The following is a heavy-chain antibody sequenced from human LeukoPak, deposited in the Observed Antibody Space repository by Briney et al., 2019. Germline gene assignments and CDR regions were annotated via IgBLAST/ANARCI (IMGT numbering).Heavy chain of an antibody. D-gene: IGHD6-13*01. CDR1: GYTFTGYY. CDR3: ARVKRSSWCLDY. J-gene: IGHJ4*02. CDR2: INPNSGGT. Sequence: ASVGVSCKASGYTFTGYYMHWVRQAPGQGLEWMGWINPNSGGTNYAQKFQGRVTMTRDTSISTAYMELSRLRSDDTAVYYCARVKRSSWCLDYWGQGTLVTVSS. V-gene: IGHV1-2*02.